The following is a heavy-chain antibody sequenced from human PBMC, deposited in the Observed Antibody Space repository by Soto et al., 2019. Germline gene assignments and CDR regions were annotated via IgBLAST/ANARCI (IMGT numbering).Heavy chain of an antibody. J-gene: IGHJ6*02. Sequence: ASVKVSCKASGGTFSSYAISWVRQAPGQGLEWMGGIIPIFGTANYAQKFQGRVTITADESTTTVYMEVRSLTSEDTAVYYCARGDATKIVVTTYYGMDVWGQGTTVTVSS. CDR3: ARGDATKIVVTTYYGMDV. CDR1: GGTFSSYA. CDR2: IIPIFGTA. V-gene: IGHV1-69*13. D-gene: IGHD3-22*01.